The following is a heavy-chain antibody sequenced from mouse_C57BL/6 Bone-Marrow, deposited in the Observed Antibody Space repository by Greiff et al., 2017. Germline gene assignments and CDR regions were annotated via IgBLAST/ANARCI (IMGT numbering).Heavy chain of an antibody. Sequence: QVQLQQPGTELVKPGASVKLSCKASGYTFTSYWMHWVQQTPGQGLEWIGVIAPSASSTNYNQKFKGKATLTVDTSYSTAYMQLSSLTSEDSAVDYCSRATVAYWGQGTLVTVSA. CDR3: SRATVAY. CDR1: GYTFTSYW. J-gene: IGHJ3*01. CDR2: IAPSASST. V-gene: IGHV1-69*02. D-gene: IGHD6-1*01.